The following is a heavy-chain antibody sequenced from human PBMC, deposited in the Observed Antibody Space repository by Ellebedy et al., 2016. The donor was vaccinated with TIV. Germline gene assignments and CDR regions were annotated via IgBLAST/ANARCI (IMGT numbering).Heavy chain of an antibody. CDR2: IYPGDSDT. D-gene: IGHD1-14*01. CDR3: AREGTHRTIPDY. J-gene: IGHJ4*02. V-gene: IGHV5-51*01. Sequence: GESLKISXKGAGYNFTNYWIGWVRQMPGKGLEWMEIIYPGDSDTRYSPSFQGQVTISADKSINTAYLQWSSLKASDTAMYYCAREGTHRTIPDYWGQGTLVTVSS. CDR1: GYNFTNYW.